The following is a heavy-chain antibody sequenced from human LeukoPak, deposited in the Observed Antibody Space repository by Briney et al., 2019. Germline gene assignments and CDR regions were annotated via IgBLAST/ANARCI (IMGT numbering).Heavy chain of an antibody. CDR1: GGSVTSGGFY. CDR2: IYYTGST. Sequence: SETLSLTCSVSGGSVTSGGFYWGWLRQPPGKGPEWIATIYYTGSTYYNPSLQSRVTISIDTSKNQFSLRLTSVTATDTAVYHCARHSGSGSLSRPFDPWGQGTLVTVSS. D-gene: IGHD3-10*01. CDR3: ARHSGSGSLSRPFDP. V-gene: IGHV4-39*01. J-gene: IGHJ5*02.